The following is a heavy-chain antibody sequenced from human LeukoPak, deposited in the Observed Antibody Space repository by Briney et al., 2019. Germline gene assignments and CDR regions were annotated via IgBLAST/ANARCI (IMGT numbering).Heavy chain of an antibody. D-gene: IGHD2-2*01. CDR3: ARAPITSPFYFDY. J-gene: IGHJ4*02. CDR2: INWSGGST. V-gene: IGHV3-20*04. CDR1: GFAFAEHG. Sequence: GSLRLSCTASGFAFAEHGMSWVRQVPGKGLEWVSGINWSGGSTGYADPLRGRFTISRDNAKNSLYLQMDSLRAEDTALYYCARAPITSPFYFDYWGQGTLVTVSS.